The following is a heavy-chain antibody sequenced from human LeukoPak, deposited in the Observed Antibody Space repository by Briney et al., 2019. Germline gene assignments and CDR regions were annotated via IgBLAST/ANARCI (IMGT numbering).Heavy chain of an antibody. J-gene: IGHJ5*02. CDR1: GFTFNSYW. CDR2: IKQDGSEE. D-gene: IGHD3-3*01. CDR3: MTGGHYSGS. V-gene: IGHV3-7*01. Sequence: GGSLRLSCAASGFTFNSYWMSWVRQPPGKGLEWVANIKQDGSEENYVDSVKGRFTISRDNAKNSLYPQMNNLRAEDTAVYYCMTGGHYSGSWGQGSLVTVSS.